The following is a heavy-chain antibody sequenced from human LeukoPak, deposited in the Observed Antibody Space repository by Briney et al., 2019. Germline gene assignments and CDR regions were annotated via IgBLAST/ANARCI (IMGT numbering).Heavy chain of an antibody. CDR2: ICYSGST. J-gene: IGHJ3*02. Sequence: NTSETLSLTCTVSGGSISSSSYYWGWIRQPPGKGLEWIGSICYSGSTYYNPSLKSRVTISVDTSKNQFSLKLSSVTAADTAVYYCARQVYSYGPNDAFDIWGQGTMVTVSS. D-gene: IGHD5-18*01. V-gene: IGHV4-39*07. CDR1: GGSISSSSYY. CDR3: ARQVYSYGPNDAFDI.